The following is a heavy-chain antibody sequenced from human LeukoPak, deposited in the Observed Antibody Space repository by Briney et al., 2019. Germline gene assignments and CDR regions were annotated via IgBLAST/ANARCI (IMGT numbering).Heavy chain of an antibody. CDR2: ISYDGSNT. J-gene: IGHJ4*02. CDR1: GITFSSYG. Sequence: PGGSLRLSCAASGITFSSYGMHWARQAPGKGLEWVAVISYDGSNTYYADSVKGRFTLSRDNSKNTLSLQMNSLRAEDTAVYYCARSFASYFDHWGQGTLVTVSS. V-gene: IGHV3-30*03. CDR3: ARSFASYFDH.